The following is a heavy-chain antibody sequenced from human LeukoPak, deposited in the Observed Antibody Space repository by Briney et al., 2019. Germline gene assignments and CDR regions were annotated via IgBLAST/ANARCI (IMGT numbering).Heavy chain of an antibody. V-gene: IGHV3-49*04. J-gene: IGHJ4*02. Sequence: GGSLRLSCTASGFTFGTYAMSWVRQAPGKGLEWVGFIRGKAYGGTAEYAASVKGRFTISRDDSKSIAYLQMNSLKTEDTAVYYCTRDAGGSSTSCLDYWGQGTLVTVSS. CDR3: TRDAGGSSTSCLDY. CDR1: GFTFGTYA. CDR2: IRGKAYGGTA. D-gene: IGHD2-2*01.